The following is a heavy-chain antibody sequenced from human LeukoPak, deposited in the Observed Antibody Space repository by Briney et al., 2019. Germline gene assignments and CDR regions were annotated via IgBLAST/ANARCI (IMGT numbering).Heavy chain of an antibody. CDR1: GFTFSNAW. J-gene: IGHJ5*02. D-gene: IGHD3-9*01. Sequence: GGSLRLSCAASGFTFSNAWMSWVRQAPGKGLEWVGRIKSKTDGETAEYAAPVKGRFSISRDDAKTTLYLQMNSLKTEDTAVYYCTTVTFTHDLLTGHCSPWGQGTLVTVSS. CDR3: TTVTFTHDLLTGHCSP. V-gene: IGHV3-15*01. CDR2: IKSKTDGETA.